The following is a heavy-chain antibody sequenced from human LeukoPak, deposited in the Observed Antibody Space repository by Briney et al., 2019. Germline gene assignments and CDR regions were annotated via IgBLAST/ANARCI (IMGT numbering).Heavy chain of an antibody. CDR1: GFTFNSYS. D-gene: IGHD2/OR15-2a*01. J-gene: IGHJ4*02. CDR2: ISSSSSYI. V-gene: IGHV3-21*01. CDR3: ARGAPPKNLADY. Sequence: NPGGSLRLSCAASGFTFNSYSMNWVCQAPGKGLEWVSSISSSSSYIYYADSVKGRFTISRDNAKNSLYLQMNSLRAEDTAVYYCARGAPPKNLADYWGQGTLVTVSS.